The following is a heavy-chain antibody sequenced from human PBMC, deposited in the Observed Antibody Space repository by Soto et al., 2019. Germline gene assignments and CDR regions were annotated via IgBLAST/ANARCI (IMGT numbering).Heavy chain of an antibody. Sequence: QVQLQQWGAGLLKPSETLSLTCAVYGGSFSGFYWSWIRQPPGKGLEWIGEINHSGSTNYNPSLKSRVTRSVDTSKNQFSLKLSSVTAADTAVYYSARGPAWEDAFDIWGQGTMVTVSS. V-gene: IGHV4-34*01. CDR2: INHSGST. CDR1: GGSFSGFY. CDR3: ARGPAWEDAFDI. D-gene: IGHD1-26*01. J-gene: IGHJ3*02.